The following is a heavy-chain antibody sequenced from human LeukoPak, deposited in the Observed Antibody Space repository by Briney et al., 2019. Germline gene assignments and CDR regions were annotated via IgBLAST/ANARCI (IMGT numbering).Heavy chain of an antibody. CDR2: IYTSGST. J-gene: IGHJ4*02. V-gene: IGHV4-4*07. CDR3: ARDISLVTFGGVIAYYFDY. Sequence: SETLSLTCTVSGGSISSYYWSWIRQPAGKGLEGIGRIYTSGSTNYNPSLKSRVTMSVDTSKNQFSLKLSSVTAADPAVYYCARDISLVTFGGVIAYYFDYWAEGTPVTVSP. CDR1: GGSISSYY. D-gene: IGHD3-16*02.